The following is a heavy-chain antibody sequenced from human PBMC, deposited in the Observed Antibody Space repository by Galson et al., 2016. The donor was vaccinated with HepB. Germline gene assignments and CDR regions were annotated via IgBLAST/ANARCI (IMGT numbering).Heavy chain of an antibody. Sequence: SETLSLTCTVSGGSISSYYWSWIRQPPGKGLEWIGYIYYSGTTHYNPSLKNRVSISVDTSKDQFSLKLRSVTAADTAVYYCARDVSYDFWGGYYSRFDTWDQGTLVTVSS. CDR3: ARDVSYDFWGGYYSRFDT. J-gene: IGHJ5*02. D-gene: IGHD3-3*01. CDR2: IYYSGTT. CDR1: GGSISSYY. V-gene: IGHV4-59*12.